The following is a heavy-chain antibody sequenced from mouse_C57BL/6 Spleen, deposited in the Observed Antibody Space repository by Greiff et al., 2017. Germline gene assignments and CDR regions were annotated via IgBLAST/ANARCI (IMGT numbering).Heavy chain of an antibody. V-gene: IGHV1-61*01. CDR3: ARRRDNYDGYCDY. CDR1: GYTFTSYW. CDR2: IYPSDSET. J-gene: IGHJ2*01. Sequence: QVQLQQPGAELVRPGSSVKLSCKASGYTFTSYWMDWVKQRPGQGLEWIGNIYPSDSETHYNQKFKDKATLTVDKSSSTAYMQLSSLTSEDSAVYYCARRRDNYDGYCDYWGQGTTLTVSS. D-gene: IGHD2-12*01.